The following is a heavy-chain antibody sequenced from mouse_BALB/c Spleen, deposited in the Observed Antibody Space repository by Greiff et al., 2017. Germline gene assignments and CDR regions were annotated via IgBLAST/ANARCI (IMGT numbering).Heavy chain of an antibody. CDR1: GFSLTSYG. CDR2: IWSDGST. D-gene: IGHD2-10*01. CDR3: ARAYYGNPYYFDY. Sequence: VQLKESGPDLVAPSQSLSITCTVSGFSLTSYGVHWVRQPPGKGLEWLVVIWSDGSTTYNSALKSRLSISKDNSKSQVFLKMNSLQTDDTAMYYCARAYYGNPYYFDYWGQGTTLTVSS. J-gene: IGHJ2*01. V-gene: IGHV2-6-2*01.